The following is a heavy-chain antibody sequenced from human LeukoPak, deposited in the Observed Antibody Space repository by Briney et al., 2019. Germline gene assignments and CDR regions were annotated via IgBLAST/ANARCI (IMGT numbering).Heavy chain of an antibody. V-gene: IGHV3-7*01. Sequence: AGGPLRLSGEALELPFGNIWLGGVGRAPGKGRQGLANIKTDGSEKYYVDSVKGRFTISRDNAKNSLYLQMNSLRAEDTAVYYCATYSSLNRREFQFWGQGTLLTVSS. CDR2: IKTDGSEK. D-gene: IGHD3-22*01. J-gene: IGHJ1*01. CDR3: ATYSSLNRREFQF. CDR1: ELPFGNIW.